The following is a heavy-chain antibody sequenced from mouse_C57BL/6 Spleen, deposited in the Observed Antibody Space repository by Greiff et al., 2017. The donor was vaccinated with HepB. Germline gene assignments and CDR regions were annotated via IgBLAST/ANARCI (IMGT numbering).Heavy chain of an antibody. J-gene: IGHJ1*03. D-gene: IGHD1-1*01. V-gene: IGHV5-4*03. CDR1: GFTFSSYA. Sequence: EVKLVESGGGLVKPGGSLKLSCAASGFTFSSYAMSWVRQTPEKRLEWVATISDGGSYTYYPDNVKGRFTISRDNAKNNLYLQMSHLTAEDTAMYYCARRGYYGSSGGYWYFDVWGTGTTVTVSS. CDR2: ISDGGSYT. CDR3: ARRGYYGSSGGYWYFDV.